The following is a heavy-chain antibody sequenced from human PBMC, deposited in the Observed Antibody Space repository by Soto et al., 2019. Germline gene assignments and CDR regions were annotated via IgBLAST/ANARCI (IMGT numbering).Heavy chain of an antibody. Sequence: QVQLVQSGAEVKKPGSSVNVSCKASGGTFSSYAISWVRQAPGQGLEWMGGIIPILGTANYAQKFQGRVTITADESTSTAYMELSRLRSEDTALYYCAGEVGHQLVPGGMVVWGQGTTVTLSS. CDR3: AGEVGHQLVPGGMVV. J-gene: IGHJ6*02. CDR2: IIPILGTA. CDR1: GGTFSSYA. D-gene: IGHD6-13*01. V-gene: IGHV1-69*01.